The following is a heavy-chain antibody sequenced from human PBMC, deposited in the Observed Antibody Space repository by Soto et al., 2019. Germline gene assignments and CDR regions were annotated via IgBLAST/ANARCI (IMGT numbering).Heavy chain of an antibody. CDR2: ISSDDKTV. D-gene: IGHD5-12*01. Sequence: QVQLVQSGGGLVKPGGSLRLSCTTSGFTFSAFYMSWVRQTPGKGLEWVSYISSDDKTVYYADFVKGRFAISRDNAQNSLYLQMTNLSADDTAVYYCVRDRAQAWIRLWGQGTLVTGSS. V-gene: IGHV3-11*01. J-gene: IGHJ4*02. CDR1: GFTFSAFY. CDR3: VRDRAQAWIRL.